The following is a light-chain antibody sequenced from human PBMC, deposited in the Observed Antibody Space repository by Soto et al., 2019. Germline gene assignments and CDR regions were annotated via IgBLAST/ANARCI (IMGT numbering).Light chain of an antibody. CDR3: CSYSGTATWV. J-gene: IGLJ3*02. V-gene: IGLV2-23*01. Sequence: QSVLTHPASVSASPGQSVTISCTGTNSDIANYNLVSWYQQHPGKAPRLMIYEGNKRPSGVSSRFSGFKFGSTAALTISALQAEDEADYYCCSYSGTATWVFDGGTKVTVL. CDR1: NSDIANYNL. CDR2: EGN.